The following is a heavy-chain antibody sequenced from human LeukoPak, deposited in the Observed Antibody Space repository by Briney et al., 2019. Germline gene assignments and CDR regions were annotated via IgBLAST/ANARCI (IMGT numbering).Heavy chain of an antibody. CDR3: ARAPWTGYSGYLYYFDY. D-gene: IGHD5-12*01. CDR2: IYHSGST. V-gene: IGHV4-59*01. Sequence: SETLSLTCAVYGGSFSGYYWSWIRQPPGKGLEWIGYIYHSGSTNYNPSLKSRVTISVDTSKNQFSLKLSSVTAADTAVYYCARAPWTGYSGYLYYFDYWGQGTLVTVSS. CDR1: GGSFSGYY. J-gene: IGHJ4*02.